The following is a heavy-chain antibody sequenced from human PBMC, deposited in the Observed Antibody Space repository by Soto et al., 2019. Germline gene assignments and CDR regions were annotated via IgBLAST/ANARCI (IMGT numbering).Heavy chain of an antibody. CDR3: ARGSIVVVPAAGRAYYYMEV. CDR1: GGSFSGYY. D-gene: IGHD2-2*01. Sequence: SETLSLTCAVYGGSFSGYYWGWIRQPPGKGLEWIGEINHSGSTNYNPSLKSRVTISVDTSKNQFSLKLSSVTAADTAVYYCARGSIVVVPAAGRAYYYMEVWGKGTTVTVSS. CDR2: INHSGST. J-gene: IGHJ6*03. V-gene: IGHV4-34*01.